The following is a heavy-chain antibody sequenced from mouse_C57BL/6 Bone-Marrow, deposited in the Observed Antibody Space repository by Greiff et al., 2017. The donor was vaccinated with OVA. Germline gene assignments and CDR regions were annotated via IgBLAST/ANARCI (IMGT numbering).Heavy chain of an antibody. J-gene: IGHJ2*01. CDR2: IYPRSGNT. CDR1: GYTFTSYG. V-gene: IGHV1-81*01. CDR3: ARGDYGSSYDD. Sequence: VKLQEPGAELARPGASVKLSCKASGYTFTSYGISWVKQRTGQGLEWIGEIYPRSGNTYYNEKFKGKATLTADKSSSTAYMELRSLTSEDSAGDFCARGDYGSSYDDGGKGTTLTVSS. D-gene: IGHD1-1*01.